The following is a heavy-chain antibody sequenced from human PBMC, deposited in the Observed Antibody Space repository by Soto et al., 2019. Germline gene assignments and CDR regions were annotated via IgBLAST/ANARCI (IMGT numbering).Heavy chain of an antibody. V-gene: IGHV4-34*01. J-gene: IGHJ4*02. Sequence: QVQLQQWGAGLLKPSETLSLTCAVYGGSFSGYYWSWIRQPPGKGLEWIGEINHSGSTNYNPSLKSRVTISVDTSKNQFSLKLGSVTGADTAVYYCASAYCSGGSCYSLYDYWGQGTLVTVSS. D-gene: IGHD2-15*01. CDR3: ASAYCSGGSCYSLYDY. CDR1: GGSFSGYY. CDR2: INHSGST.